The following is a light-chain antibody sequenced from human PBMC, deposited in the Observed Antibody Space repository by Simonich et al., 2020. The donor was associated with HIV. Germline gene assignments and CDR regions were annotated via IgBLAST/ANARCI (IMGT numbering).Light chain of an antibody. CDR3: QQYYSTPQT. CDR2: WAS. V-gene: IGKV4-1*01. CDR1: QSVFYSSHNKNY. Sequence: DIVLPQSPDSLAVFLGERATINCKSSQSVFYSSHNKNYLAWDQQKPGQPPKLLIYWASPREAGFPDRIRGSGSGTYFTLTISSLQAENVAVYYCQQYYSTPQTFGQGTKVEIK. J-gene: IGKJ1*01.